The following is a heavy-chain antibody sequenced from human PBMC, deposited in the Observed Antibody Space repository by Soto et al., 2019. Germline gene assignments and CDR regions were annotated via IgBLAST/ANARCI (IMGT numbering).Heavy chain of an antibody. Sequence: ASVKVSCKVSGYTLTELSMHWVRQAPGKGLEWMGGFDPEDGETIYAQKFQGRVTMTEDTSIDTAYMELSSLRSEDTAVYYCATALGSYSYYFDYWGQGTLVTVSS. CDR3: ATALGSYSYYFDY. D-gene: IGHD3-10*01. J-gene: IGHJ4*02. CDR2: FDPEDGET. CDR1: GYTLTELS. V-gene: IGHV1-24*01.